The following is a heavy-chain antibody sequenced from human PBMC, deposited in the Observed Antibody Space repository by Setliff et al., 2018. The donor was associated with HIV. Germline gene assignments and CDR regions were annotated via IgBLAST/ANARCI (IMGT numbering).Heavy chain of an antibody. Sequence: PGGSLRLSCTASGFTFGDYTMSWVRQAPGKGLEWVGFIRSEVYGGTTEYAASVKGRFTISRDDSKNTVYLQMNSLKTEDTAVYYCTSRSWGQGTTVTVSS. CDR3: TSRS. CDR2: IRSEVYGGTT. CDR1: GFTFGDYT. J-gene: IGHJ6*02. V-gene: IGHV3-49*04.